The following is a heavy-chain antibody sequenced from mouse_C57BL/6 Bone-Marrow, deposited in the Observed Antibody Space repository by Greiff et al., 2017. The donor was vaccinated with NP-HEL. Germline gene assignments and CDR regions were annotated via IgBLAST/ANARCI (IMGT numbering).Heavy chain of an antibody. D-gene: IGHD2-4*01. Sequence: EVQLVESGGGLVQPGGSLSLSCAASGFTFTDYYMSWVSQPPGKALEWVGFIRNKANGYTIEYSASVKGRFTISRDNSQSILYLQMNALRAEDSATYYCARSIYYDYADDPFYGMDYWGQGTSVTVSS. V-gene: IGHV7-3*01. CDR1: GFTFTDYY. CDR3: ARSIYYDYADDPFYGMDY. CDR2: IRNKANGYTI. J-gene: IGHJ4*01.